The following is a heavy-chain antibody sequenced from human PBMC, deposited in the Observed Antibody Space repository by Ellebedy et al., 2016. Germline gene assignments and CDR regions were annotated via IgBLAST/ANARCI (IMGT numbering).Heavy chain of an antibody. J-gene: IGHJ4*02. Sequence: GSLRLSCTVSGGSISSGGYYWSWIRQSPGKGLEWIGYLYHSGSTKYNPSLKSRVTISVDTSKNLFSLKLSSLTAADTAVYYCARHGRVGAAAQYYFDYWGQGTLVTVSS. V-gene: IGHV4-61*08. D-gene: IGHD6-13*01. CDR2: LYHSGST. CDR3: ARHGRVGAAAQYYFDY. CDR1: GGSISSGGYY.